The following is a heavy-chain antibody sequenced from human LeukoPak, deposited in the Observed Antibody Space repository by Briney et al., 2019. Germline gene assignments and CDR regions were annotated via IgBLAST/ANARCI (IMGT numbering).Heavy chain of an antibody. CDR2: INHSGST. Sequence: SETLSLTCAVYGGSFSGYYWSWIRQPPGKGLEWIGEINHSGSTNYNSSLKSRVTISVDTSKNQFSLKLSSVTAADTAVYYCARRDYGDSGYFFDYWGQGTLVTVSS. CDR3: ARRDYGDSGYFFDY. CDR1: GGSFSGYY. V-gene: IGHV4-34*01. J-gene: IGHJ4*02. D-gene: IGHD4-17*01.